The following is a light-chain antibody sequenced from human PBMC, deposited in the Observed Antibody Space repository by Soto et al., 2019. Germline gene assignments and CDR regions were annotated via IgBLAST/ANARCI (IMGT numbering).Light chain of an antibody. J-gene: IGLJ1*01. CDR1: SSDVGGYNY. CDR3: SSYADSNNYV. V-gene: IGLV2-8*01. Sequence: QSVLTQPPSASGSPGQSVTISCTGTSSDVGGYNYVSWYQQHPGKAPKLMIYEVSKRPSGVPDRFSGSKSDNTASLTVSGLQAEDEADYYCSSYADSNNYVFGTGTKVTVL. CDR2: EVS.